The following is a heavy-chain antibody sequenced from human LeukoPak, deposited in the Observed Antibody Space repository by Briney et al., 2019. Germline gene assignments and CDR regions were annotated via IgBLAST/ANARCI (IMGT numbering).Heavy chain of an antibody. D-gene: IGHD6-19*01. CDR3: ASTSGWYEPIDY. CDR2: IWYDGSNK. J-gene: IGHJ4*02. CDR1: GFTFSSYS. V-gene: IGHV3-33*08. Sequence: GGSLRLSCAASGFTFSSYSMNWVRQAPGKGLEWVAVIWYDGSNKYYADSVKGRFTISRDNSKNTLYLQMNSLRAEDTAVYYCASTSGWYEPIDYWGQGTLVTVSS.